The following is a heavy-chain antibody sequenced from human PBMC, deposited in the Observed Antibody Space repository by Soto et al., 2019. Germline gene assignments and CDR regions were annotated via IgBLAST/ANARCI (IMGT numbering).Heavy chain of an antibody. Sequence: EVQLLESGGGLVQPGGSLRLSCAASGFTFSSYAMSWVRQAPGKGLEWVSAISGIGGSTYYADSVKGRFTISRDNSKNTLYLQMNSLRAEDTAVYYCAKLEADIVVVPAAIGYWGQGTLVTVSS. J-gene: IGHJ4*02. CDR3: AKLEADIVVVPAAIGY. CDR1: GFTFSSYA. D-gene: IGHD2-2*01. V-gene: IGHV3-23*01. CDR2: ISGIGGST.